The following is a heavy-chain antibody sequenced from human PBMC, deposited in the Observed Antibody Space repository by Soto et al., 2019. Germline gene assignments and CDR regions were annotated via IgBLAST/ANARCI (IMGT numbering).Heavy chain of an antibody. J-gene: IGHJ6*02. CDR3: ARGAREYSNYEDYYYYGMDV. V-gene: IGHV1-69*13. CDR2: IIPIFGTA. Sequence: SVKVSCKASGGTFSSYAISWVRQAPGQGLEWMGGIIPIFGTANYAQKFQGRVTITADESTSTAYMELSSLRSEDTAVYYCARGAREYSNYEDYYYYGMDVWGQGTTVTVSS. D-gene: IGHD4-4*01. CDR1: GGTFSSYA.